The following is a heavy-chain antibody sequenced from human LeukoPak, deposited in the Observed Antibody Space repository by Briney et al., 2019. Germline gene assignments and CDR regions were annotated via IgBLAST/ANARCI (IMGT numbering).Heavy chain of an antibody. D-gene: IGHD3-9*01. CDR3: AKDQGDYDILNYYYYYMDV. J-gene: IGHJ6*03. CDR2: IKGDESSI. Sequence: TGGSLRLSCAASAFTFSSYWMHWVRQAPGKGLEWVSRIKGDESSINYADSVEGRFTISRDNAKNTVYLHLNSLRVEDTAVYYCAKDQGDYDILNYYYYYMDVWGKGTTVTVSS. CDR1: AFTFSSYW. V-gene: IGHV3-74*01.